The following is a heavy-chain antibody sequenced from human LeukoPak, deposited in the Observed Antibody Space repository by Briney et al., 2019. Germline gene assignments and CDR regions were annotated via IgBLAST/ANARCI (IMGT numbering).Heavy chain of an antibody. J-gene: IGHJ4*02. CDR1: GDSINSLDL. CDR3: AGLVGRYSSGLYYYYFDY. Sequence: SGTLSLTCTVSGDSINSLDLWSWVRQPPGKGLERIGEMYLSGTTHSNPSVKSRVTISIDKSKNQFFLNLSSVTAADTAVYYCAGLVGRYSSGLYYYYFDYWGQGTLVTVSS. D-gene: IGHD3-22*01. CDR2: MYLSGTT. V-gene: IGHV4-4*02.